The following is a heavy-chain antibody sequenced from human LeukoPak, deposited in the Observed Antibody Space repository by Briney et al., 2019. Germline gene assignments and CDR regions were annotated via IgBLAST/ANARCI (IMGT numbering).Heavy chain of an antibody. Sequence: PGGSLRLSCAASGFTFSSYAMSWVRQAPGKGLEWVSAISGSGGSTYYADSVKGRFTISRDNSKNTLYLQMNSLRAEDTAVYYCAKGVIWFGELLPIDYWGQGTLVTVSS. D-gene: IGHD3-10*01. J-gene: IGHJ4*02. CDR2: ISGSGGST. CDR3: AKGVIWFGELLPIDY. V-gene: IGHV3-23*01. CDR1: GFTFSSYA.